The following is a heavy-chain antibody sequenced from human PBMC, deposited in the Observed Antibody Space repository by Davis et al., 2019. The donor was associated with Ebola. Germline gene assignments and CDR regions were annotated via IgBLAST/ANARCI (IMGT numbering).Heavy chain of an antibody. Sequence: PGGSLRLSCAASGFTFSSYAMHWVRHAPGKGLVWVSRINSDGSSTSYADSVKGRFTISRDNSKNTLYLQMNSLRAEDTAVYYCAKSVWVAVAGYFDYWGQGTLVTVSS. V-gene: IGHV3-74*01. CDR3: AKSVWVAVAGYFDY. CDR1: GFTFSSYA. D-gene: IGHD6-19*01. J-gene: IGHJ4*02. CDR2: INSDGSST.